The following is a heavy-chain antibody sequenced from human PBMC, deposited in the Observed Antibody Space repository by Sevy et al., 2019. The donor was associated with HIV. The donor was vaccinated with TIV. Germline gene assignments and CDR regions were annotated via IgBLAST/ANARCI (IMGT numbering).Heavy chain of an antibody. CDR1: GFTFSTYT. CDR3: ARAAYFSSTTSCYIDY. V-gene: IGHV3-21*01. Sequence: GGCLRLSCAASGFTFSTYTMNWVRQAPGKGLEWVSSISSSSSYIYYADSVKGRFTISRDNAKNSLYLQMNSLRVEDTTVYYCARAAYFSSTTSCYIDYWGQGTAVTVSS. D-gene: IGHD2-2*02. CDR2: ISSSSSYI. J-gene: IGHJ4*02.